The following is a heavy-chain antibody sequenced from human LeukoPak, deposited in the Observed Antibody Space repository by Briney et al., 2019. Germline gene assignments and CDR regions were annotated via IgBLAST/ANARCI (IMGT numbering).Heavy chain of an antibody. V-gene: IGHV4-59*12. J-gene: IGHJ5*02. CDR1: GASISSYY. CDR3: ARAGGGYCSGGSCYEGLSNWFDP. D-gene: IGHD2-15*01. Sequence: SETLSLTCTVSGASISSYYWSWIRQPPGKGLEWIASRHYRGTTNYNPSLKSRVTISVDRSKNQFSLKLSSVTAADTAVYYCARAGGGYCSGGSCYEGLSNWFDPWGQGTLVTVSS. CDR2: RHYRGTT.